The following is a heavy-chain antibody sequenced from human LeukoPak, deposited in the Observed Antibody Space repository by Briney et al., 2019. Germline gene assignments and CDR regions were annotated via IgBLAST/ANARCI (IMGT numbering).Heavy chain of an antibody. CDR1: GFTFSSYS. CDR3: AKDLSPIVVVPAAINY. D-gene: IGHD2-2*02. J-gene: IGHJ4*02. V-gene: IGHV3-48*01. CDR2: ISSSSSTI. Sequence: GGSLRLSCAASGFTFSSYSMNWVRQAPGKGLEWVSYISSSSSTIYYADSVKGRFTISRDNSKNTLYLQMNSLRAEDTAVYYCAKDLSPIVVVPAAINYWGQGTLVTVSS.